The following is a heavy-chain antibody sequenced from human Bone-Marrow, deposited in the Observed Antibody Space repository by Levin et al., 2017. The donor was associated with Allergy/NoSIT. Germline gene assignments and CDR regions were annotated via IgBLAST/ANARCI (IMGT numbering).Heavy chain of an antibody. V-gene: IGHV3-33*01. Sequence: GGSLRLSCAASGFTFSNFGVHWVRQAPGKGLEWVAVIWYDGSNKYYADSVKGRFTISRDNSKKTLYLQMNSLRAEDTAVYYCARGGRHDVLTGYSGYYFDYWGHGTLVTVSS. J-gene: IGHJ4*01. CDR1: GFTFSNFG. CDR3: ARGGRHDVLTGYSGYYFDY. D-gene: IGHD3-9*01. CDR2: IWYDGSNK.